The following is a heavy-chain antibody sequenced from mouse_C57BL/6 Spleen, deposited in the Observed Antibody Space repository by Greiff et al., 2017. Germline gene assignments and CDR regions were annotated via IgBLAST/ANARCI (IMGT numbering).Heavy chain of an antibody. J-gene: IGHJ2*01. Sequence: VQLQQSGAELVKPGASVKLSCTASGFNITDYYMHWVKQRTEQGLEWIGRIDPEDGETKYAQKFQGKDTITADTSSNTAYLPLRSLTSEDTAVYYCASNYVAYWGQGTTLTVSS. CDR3: ASNYVAY. CDR1: GFNITDYY. V-gene: IGHV14-2*01. CDR2: IDPEDGET.